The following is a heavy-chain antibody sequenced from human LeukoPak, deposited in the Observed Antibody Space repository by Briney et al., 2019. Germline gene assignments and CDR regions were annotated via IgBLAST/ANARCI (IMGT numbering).Heavy chain of an antibody. J-gene: IGHJ6*03. CDR2: ISYDGSNK. CDR3: ARGGPYGTARHVYYYYYYMDV. Sequence: GGSLRLSCAASGFTLSSYDMHWVRQAPGKGLEWVAVISYDGSNKYYADSVKGRFTISRDNSKNTLFLQMNSLRAEDTAVYYCARGGPYGTARHVYYYYYYMDVWGKGTTVTISS. D-gene: IGHD3-10*01. CDR1: GFTLSSYD. V-gene: IGHV3-30*03.